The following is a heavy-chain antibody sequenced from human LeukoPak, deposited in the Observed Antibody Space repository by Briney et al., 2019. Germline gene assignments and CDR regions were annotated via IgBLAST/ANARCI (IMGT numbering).Heavy chain of an antibody. Sequence: GGSLRLSCAASGFTFGSYSMNWVRQVPGKGLQWVSSISTTSSYIYYADSVKGRFTVSRDNAKNSLSLQMNSLGAEDTAVYYCARCYASGSYGIDYWGQGTLVTVSS. V-gene: IGHV3-21*01. CDR1: GFTFGSYS. CDR2: ISTTSSYI. J-gene: IGHJ4*02. CDR3: ARCYASGSYGIDY. D-gene: IGHD3-10*01.